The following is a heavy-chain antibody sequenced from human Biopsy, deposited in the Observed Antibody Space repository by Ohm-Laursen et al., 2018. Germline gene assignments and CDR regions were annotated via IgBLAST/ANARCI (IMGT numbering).Heavy chain of an antibody. CDR2: IYITGET. Sequence: PSQTLSLTCTVSGGYISHYYWTWIRQHAGQGLEWIGRIYITGETDYNPSLKSRVTMSVDSSKKQFSLKLKSVTAADTAIYYCARAPPLIRGVVESWFDPWGQGILVTVSS. D-gene: IGHD3-10*01. CDR1: GGYISHYY. V-gene: IGHV4-4*07. J-gene: IGHJ5*02. CDR3: ARAPPLIRGVVESWFDP.